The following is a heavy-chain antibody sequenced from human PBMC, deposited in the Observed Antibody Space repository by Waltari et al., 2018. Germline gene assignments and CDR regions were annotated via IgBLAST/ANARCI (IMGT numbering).Heavy chain of an antibody. V-gene: IGHV3-23*01. D-gene: IGHD3-10*01. CDR2: SRGSRGST. CDR1: GFPFSSYA. CDR3: AKSLEGSGSYPTFDY. J-gene: IGHJ4*02. Sequence: EVQLLESGGGLVQPGGSLRLSCAASGFPFSSYAMSWVRQAPGKGLEWVSGSRGSRGSTYYADSVKGRFTSSRDNSKNTLYLQMNSLRAEDTAVYYCAKSLEGSGSYPTFDYWGQGTLVTVSS.